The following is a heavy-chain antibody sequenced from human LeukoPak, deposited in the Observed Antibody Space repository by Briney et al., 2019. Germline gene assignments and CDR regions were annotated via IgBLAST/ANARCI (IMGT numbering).Heavy chain of an antibody. V-gene: IGHV3-30-3*01. D-gene: IGHD4/OR15-4a*01. CDR2: ISYDGSNK. CDR1: GFXFSSYA. J-gene: IGHJ6*02. Sequence: GGSLRLSCAASGFXFSSYAIHWVRQAPGKGLEWVAVISYDGSNKYYADSVKGRFTISRDNSKNTLYLQMNSLRAEDTAVYYCARDVLGMDVWGQGTTVTVSS. CDR3: ARDVLGMDV.